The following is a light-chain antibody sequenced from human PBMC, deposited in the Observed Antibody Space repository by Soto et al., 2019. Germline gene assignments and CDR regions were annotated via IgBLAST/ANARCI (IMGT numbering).Light chain of an antibody. CDR1: SSDVGGYNY. CDR2: EVS. J-gene: IGLJ1*01. Sequence: QSVLTQPPSASGSPGQSVTISCTGTSSDVGGYNYVSWYQQHPGKAPKLMIYEVSKRPSGVPDRFSGSKSAITASLTVSGLQAYDEADYYCSSYAGTDNLYVYGTGTKVTVL. V-gene: IGLV2-8*01. CDR3: SSYAGTDNLYV.